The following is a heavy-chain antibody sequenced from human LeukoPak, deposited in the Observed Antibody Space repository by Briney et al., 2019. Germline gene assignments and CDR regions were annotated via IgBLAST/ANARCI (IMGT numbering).Heavy chain of an antibody. CDR1: GGSINSYY. CDR3: ARDISPYYFDN. Sequence: PSETLSLTCTVSGGSINSYYLSWIRQPPGKGLEWIGYIYYSGSTNYNPSLKSRVTISIDTSKNQFSLKVSSVTAADTAVYYCARDISPYYFDNWGQGTLVTVSS. CDR2: IYYSGST. J-gene: IGHJ4*02. V-gene: IGHV4-59*01.